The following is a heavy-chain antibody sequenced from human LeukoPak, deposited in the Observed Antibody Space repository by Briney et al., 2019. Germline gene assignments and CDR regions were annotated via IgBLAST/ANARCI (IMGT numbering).Heavy chain of an antibody. CDR2: IYYSGST. CDR3: ATAALNNRFDP. CDR1: GGSISSSSYY. Sequence: SETLSLTCTVSGGSISSSSYYWGWIRQPPGKGLEWVGSIYYSGSTYYNPSLKRRVTISVDTSKNQFSLKLSSVTAAATAVYDCATAALNNRFDPWGQRTLVTVSS. V-gene: IGHV4-39*07. J-gene: IGHJ5*02.